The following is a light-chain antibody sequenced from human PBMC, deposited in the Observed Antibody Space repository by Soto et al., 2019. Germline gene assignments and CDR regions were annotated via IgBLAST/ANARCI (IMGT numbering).Light chain of an antibody. J-gene: IGKJ4*01. Sequence: DAQMTQSPSSLSASVGDRVTITCRASQTISTYLNWYQQKLGKPPKLLFYAASTLQSGVPSRFSGGGSGTDFTLTISSLQPEDFATYYCQQSYRTPLTFGGGTKVEI. CDR3: QQSYRTPLT. CDR1: QTISTY. CDR2: AAS. V-gene: IGKV1-39*01.